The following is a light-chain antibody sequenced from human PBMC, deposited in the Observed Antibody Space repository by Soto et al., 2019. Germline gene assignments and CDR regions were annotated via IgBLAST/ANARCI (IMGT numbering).Light chain of an antibody. Sequence: DIQMTQSPSTVAGAVGDRVTITCRASQTISSWLAWYQQKPGKAPKLLIYKASTLKSGVPSRFSGSGSATEFPPTISRLQPDDFATYYCQHYNSYSEAFGQGTKVDIK. CDR1: QTISSW. CDR3: QHYNSYSEA. CDR2: KAS. V-gene: IGKV1-5*03. J-gene: IGKJ1*01.